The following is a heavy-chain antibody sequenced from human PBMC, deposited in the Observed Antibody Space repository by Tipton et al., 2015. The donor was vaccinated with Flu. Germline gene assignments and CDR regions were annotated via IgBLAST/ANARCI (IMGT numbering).Heavy chain of an antibody. V-gene: IGHV4-34*01. J-gene: IGHJ4*02. D-gene: IGHD3-9*01. CDR2: INHSGST. Sequence: GSLRLSCAVYGGSFSGYYWSWIRQPPGKGLEWIGEINHSGSTNYNPSPKSRVTISVDTSKNQFSLRLSSVTAADTAVYYCARALYYGILTGYTEKQTYYFDYWGQGTLVTVSS. CDR3: ARALYYGILTGYTEKQTYYFDY. CDR1: GGSFSGYY.